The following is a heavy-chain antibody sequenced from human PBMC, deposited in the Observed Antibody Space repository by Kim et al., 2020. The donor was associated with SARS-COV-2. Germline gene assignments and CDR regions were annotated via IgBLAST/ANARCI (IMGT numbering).Heavy chain of an antibody. CDR3: AKEVVTAIDYYYGNDG. J-gene: IGHJ6*02. CDR2: ISYDGSNK. V-gene: IGHV3-30*18. D-gene: IGHD2-21*02. Sequence: GGSLRLSCAASGFTLSSYGMHWVRQAPGKGLEWVAVISYDGSNKYYADSVKGRFTISRDNSKNTLYLQMNSLRAEDTAVYYCAKEVVTAIDYYYGNDGGGEGSSVT. CDR1: GFTLSSYG.